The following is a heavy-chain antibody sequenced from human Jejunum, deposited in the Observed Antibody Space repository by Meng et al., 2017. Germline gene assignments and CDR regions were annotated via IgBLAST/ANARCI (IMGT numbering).Heavy chain of an antibody. CDR2: ISGGGNVI. D-gene: IGHD3-22*01. CDR1: GISFSTSG. J-gene: IGHJ4*02. V-gene: IGHV3-NL1*01. CDR3: AKGGYYDGGRLRGFDC. Sequence: VVSVGHGGGVVQPGRSLSLSWVASGISFSTSGMHWVRQAPGKGLEWVSLISGGGNVIYYAESVKGRFTISRDNSKNTLYLQMNSLRADDTAVYYCAKGGYYDGGRLRGFDCWGQGTLVTVSS.